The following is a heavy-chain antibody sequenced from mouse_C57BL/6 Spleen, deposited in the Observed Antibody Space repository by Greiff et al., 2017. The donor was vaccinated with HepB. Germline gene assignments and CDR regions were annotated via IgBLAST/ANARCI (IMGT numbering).Heavy chain of an antibody. Sequence: EVHLVESGGGLVQPGGSLSLSCAASGFTFTDYYMSWVRQPPGKALEWLGFIRNKANGYTTEYSASVKGRFTISRDNSQSILYLQMNALRAEDSATYYCARYLNDGTNYYAMDYWGQGTSVTVSS. J-gene: IGHJ4*01. CDR2: IRNKANGYTT. D-gene: IGHD2-3*01. CDR3: ARYLNDGTNYYAMDY. CDR1: GFTFTDYY. V-gene: IGHV7-3*01.